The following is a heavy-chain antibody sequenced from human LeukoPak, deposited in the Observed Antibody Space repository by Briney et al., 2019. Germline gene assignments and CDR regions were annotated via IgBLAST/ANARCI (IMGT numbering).Heavy chain of an antibody. CDR2: ISGNGGNT. CDR1: GFTFSSYA. V-gene: IGHV3-23*01. CDR3: ASIVVVIGTRSFDY. J-gene: IGHJ4*02. D-gene: IGHD2-15*01. Sequence: PGGSLRLSCAASGFTFSSYAMSWVRQAPGKGLEWVSSISGNGGNTYYADSVEGRSTISRDNAKNSLYLQMNSLRAEDTAVYYCASIVVVIGTRSFDYWGQGSLVSVSS.